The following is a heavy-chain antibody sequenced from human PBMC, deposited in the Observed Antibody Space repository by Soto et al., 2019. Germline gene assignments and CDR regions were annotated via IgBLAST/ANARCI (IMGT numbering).Heavy chain of an antibody. D-gene: IGHD2-8*02. J-gene: IGHJ6*02. CDR3: AVLTQGRTYYYYGMDV. CDR1: GGSISSGGYY. Sequence: SETLSLTCTVSGGSISSGGYYWSWIRQHPGKGLEWIGYIYYSGSTYYNPSLKSRVTISVDTSKNQFSLKLSSVTAADTAVYYCAVLTQGRTYYYYGMDVWGQGTTVTVSS. V-gene: IGHV4-31*03. CDR2: IYYSGST.